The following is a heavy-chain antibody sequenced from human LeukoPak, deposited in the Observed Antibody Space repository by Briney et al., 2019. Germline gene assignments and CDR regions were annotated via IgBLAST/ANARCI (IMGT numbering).Heavy chain of an antibody. CDR3: ARAQPGITMAREPPDY. D-gene: IGHD3-10*01. J-gene: IGHJ4*02. Sequence: GGSLRLSCAASGFTFSSYGMHWVRQAPGKGLEWVAVIWYDGSNKYYADSVKGRFTISRDNSKNTLYLQMNSLRAEDTAVYYCARAQPGITMAREPPDYWGQGTLVTVSS. V-gene: IGHV3-33*01. CDR2: IWYDGSNK. CDR1: GFTFSSYG.